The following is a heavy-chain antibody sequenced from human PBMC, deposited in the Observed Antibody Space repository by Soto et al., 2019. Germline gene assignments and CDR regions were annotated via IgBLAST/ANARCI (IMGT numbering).Heavy chain of an antibody. Sequence: QVQLQESGPGLVKPSQTLSLTCTVSGGSISSGGYYWSWIRQHPGKGLECIGYIYYSGSTYYNPSLKSKITISVDTSKNQFSMKLSSVTAADTAVYYCARWAVVTHNFDYWGQGTLVTVSS. V-gene: IGHV4-31*01. CDR1: GGSISSGGYY. CDR3: ARWAVVTHNFDY. CDR2: IYYSGST. D-gene: IGHD2-21*02. J-gene: IGHJ4*02.